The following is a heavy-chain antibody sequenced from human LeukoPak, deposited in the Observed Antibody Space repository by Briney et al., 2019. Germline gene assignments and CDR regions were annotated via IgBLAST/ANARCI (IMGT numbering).Heavy chain of an antibody. CDR3: AKTGRYGHNIDY. Sequence: GGSLRLSCAASGFTFSSYGMHWVRQAPGKGLEWVAVISYDGSNKYYADSVKGRFAISRDNAKNSLYLQMNSLRAEDTAVYYCAKTGRYGHNIDYWGQGTLVTVSS. V-gene: IGHV3-30*18. CDR2: ISYDGSNK. D-gene: IGHD3-10*01. CDR1: GFTFSSYG. J-gene: IGHJ4*02.